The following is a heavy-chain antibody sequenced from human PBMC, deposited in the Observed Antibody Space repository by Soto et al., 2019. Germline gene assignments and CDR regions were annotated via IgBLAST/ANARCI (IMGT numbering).Heavy chain of an antibody. CDR2: IYPLDSNI. Sequence: PAESLKISCKASGSTFSKYWIGWVRQLPWKGLEWMGIIYPLDSNIRYRPSFRGQVTISADKSVNTAYLQWSSLKASDTAMYYCSRLGWERLPEALDFWGQGTMVTVSS. V-gene: IGHV5-51*01. CDR3: SRLGWERLPEALDF. CDR1: GSTFSKYW. D-gene: IGHD1-26*01. J-gene: IGHJ3*01.